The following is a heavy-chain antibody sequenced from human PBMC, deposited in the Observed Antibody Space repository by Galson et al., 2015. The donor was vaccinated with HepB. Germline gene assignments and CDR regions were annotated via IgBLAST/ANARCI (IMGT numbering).Heavy chain of an antibody. CDR2: IDPSDSYT. J-gene: IGHJ5*02. V-gene: IGHV5-10-1*01. CDR3: ARRVVETKTWWFDP. Sequence: WIYWVRQKPGKGLEWMGRIDPSDSYTNYSPSFQGHVTISVDKSLSTAFLQWSSLRASDTAIYYCARRVVETKTWWFDPWGQGTLVTVSS. D-gene: IGHD4-23*01. CDR1: W.